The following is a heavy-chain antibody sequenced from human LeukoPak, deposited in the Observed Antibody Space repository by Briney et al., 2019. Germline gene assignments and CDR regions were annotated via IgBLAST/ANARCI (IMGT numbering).Heavy chain of an antibody. CDR2: IYYSGST. CDR3: ARVGYYDSSGYYSKNRYFDY. V-gene: IGHV4-59*12. D-gene: IGHD3-22*01. CDR1: GGSISSYY. Sequence: SETLSLTCTVSGGSISSYYWSWIRQPPGKGLEWIGSIYYSGSTYYNPSLKSRVTISVDTSKNQFSLKLSSVTAADTAVYYCARVGYYDSSGYYSKNRYFDYWGQGTLVTVSS. J-gene: IGHJ4*02.